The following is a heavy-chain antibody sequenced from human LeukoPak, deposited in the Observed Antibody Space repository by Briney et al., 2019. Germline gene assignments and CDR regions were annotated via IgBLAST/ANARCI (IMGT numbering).Heavy chain of an antibody. CDR2: ISGSGGST. V-gene: IGHV3-23*01. Sequence: GGSLRLSCAASGFTFSSYAMSWVRRAPGKGLEWVSAISGSGGSTYYADSVKGRFTISRDNSKNTLYLQMNSLRVEDTAIYYCAIDPNWGIHYWGQGVLVTVSS. D-gene: IGHD7-27*01. CDR3: AIDPNWGIHY. J-gene: IGHJ4*02. CDR1: GFTFSSYA.